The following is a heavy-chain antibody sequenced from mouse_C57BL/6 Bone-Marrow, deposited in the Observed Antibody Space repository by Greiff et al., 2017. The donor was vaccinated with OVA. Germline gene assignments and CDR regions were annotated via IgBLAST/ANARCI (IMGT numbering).Heavy chain of an antibody. V-gene: IGHV1-63*01. CDR2: IYPGGGYT. D-gene: IGHD4-1*01. CDR3: ARRGGTYYAMDY. J-gene: IGHJ4*01. CDR1: GYTFTNYW. Sequence: VKLMESGAELVRPGTSVKMSCKASGYTFTNYWIGWAKQRPGHGLEWIGDIYPGGGYTNYNEKFKGKATLTADKSSSTAYMQFSSLTSEDSAIYYCARRGGTYYAMDYWGQGTSVTVSS.